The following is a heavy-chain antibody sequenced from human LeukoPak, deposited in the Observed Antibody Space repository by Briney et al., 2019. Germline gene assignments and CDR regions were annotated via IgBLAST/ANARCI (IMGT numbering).Heavy chain of an antibody. CDR3: AFSRFLEWSNDAFDI. D-gene: IGHD3-3*01. V-gene: IGHV3-74*01. CDR2: INSDGSST. CDR1: GFTFSSYE. J-gene: IGHJ3*02. Sequence: PGGSLRLSCAASGFTFSSYEMNWVRQAPGKGLVWVSRINSDGSSTSYADSVKGRFTISRDNAKNTLYLQMNSLRAEDTAVYYCAFSRFLEWSNDAFDIWGQGTMVTVSS.